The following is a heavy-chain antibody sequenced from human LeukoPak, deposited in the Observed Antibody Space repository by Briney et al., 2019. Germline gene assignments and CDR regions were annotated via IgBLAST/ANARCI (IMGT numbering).Heavy chain of an antibody. CDR2: IKSKTDGGTT. Sequence: GGSLRLSCAASGFTFSDYYMSWIRQAPGKGLEWVGRIKSKTDGGTTDYAAPVKGRFTISRDDSKNTLYLQMNSLKTEDTAVYYCTTTRPTYIGYFDPWGQGTLVTVSS. J-gene: IGHJ5*02. V-gene: IGHV3-15*01. D-gene: IGHD2/OR15-2a*01. CDR3: TTTRPTYIGYFDP. CDR1: GFTFSDYY.